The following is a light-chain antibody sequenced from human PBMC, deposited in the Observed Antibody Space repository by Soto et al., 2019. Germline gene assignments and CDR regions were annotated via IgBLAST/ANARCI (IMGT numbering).Light chain of an antibody. CDR3: AAWDDSMSGHVV. V-gene: IGLV1-47*01. CDR2: TNN. Sequence: QSVLTQPPSASGTPGQRVNISCSGSSSKIGSNYVYWYQQLPGTAPKLLIDTNNQRPSGVPDRFSVSKSGTSASLAISGLRSEDEADYYCAAWDDSMSGHVVFGGGTKLTVL. J-gene: IGLJ2*01. CDR1: SSKIGSNY.